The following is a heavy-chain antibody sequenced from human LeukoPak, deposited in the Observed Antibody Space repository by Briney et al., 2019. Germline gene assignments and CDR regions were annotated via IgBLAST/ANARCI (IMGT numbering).Heavy chain of an antibody. D-gene: IGHD6-13*01. CDR2: INIISSEI. Sequence: GGSLRLSCAASGFTFSSYSMNWVRQAPGKGLEWVSYINIISSEIYYGDSVKGRFTISTDNAKNSVYLQMNSLRAEDTAVYYCARDGPARYDIAASGYWGQGALVTVSS. V-gene: IGHV3-48*01. CDR3: ARDGPARYDIAASGY. J-gene: IGHJ4*02. CDR1: GFTFSSYS.